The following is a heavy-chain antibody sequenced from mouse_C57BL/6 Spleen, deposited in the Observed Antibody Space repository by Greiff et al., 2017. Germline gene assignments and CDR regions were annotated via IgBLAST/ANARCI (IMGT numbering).Heavy chain of an antibody. V-gene: IGHV1-69*01. Sequence: QVQLQQSGAELVMPGASVKLSCKASGYTFTSYWMHWVKQRPGQGLEWIGEIDPSDSYTNYNQKFKGKSTMTVDKSTSTAYMQLSSLTSEDSAVYYCAGYGDGAYWGQGTLVTVSA. CDR2: IDPSDSYT. D-gene: IGHD2-13*01. J-gene: IGHJ3*01. CDR1: GYTFTSYW. CDR3: AGYGDGAY.